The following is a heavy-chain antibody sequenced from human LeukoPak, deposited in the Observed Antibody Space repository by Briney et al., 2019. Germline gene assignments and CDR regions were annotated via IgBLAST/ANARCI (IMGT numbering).Heavy chain of an antibody. V-gene: IGHV1-69*13. CDR1: GGTFSSYA. D-gene: IGHD3/OR15-3a*01. Sequence: SVKVSCKASGGTFSSYATSWVRQAPGQGLEWMGGIIRIFGTANYAQKFQGRVTITADESTSTAYMELSSLRSEDTAVYYCARSSLWTGYPQASPNYYYYYGMDVWGKGTTVTVSS. CDR2: IIRIFGTA. J-gene: IGHJ6*04. CDR3: ARSSLWTGYPQASPNYYYYYGMDV.